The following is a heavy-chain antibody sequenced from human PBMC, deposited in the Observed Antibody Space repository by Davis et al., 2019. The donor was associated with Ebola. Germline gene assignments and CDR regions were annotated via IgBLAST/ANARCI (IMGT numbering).Heavy chain of an antibody. CDR2: ISSSGSTI. V-gene: IGHV3-11*01. J-gene: IGHJ4*02. CDR3: ARESQLWLRSFDY. D-gene: IGHD5-18*01. Sequence: GESLKIPCAASGFTFSDYYMSWIRQAPGKGLDWVSYISSSGSTIYYADSVKGRFTISRHNSKNTLYLQMNSLRAEDTAVYYCARESQLWLRSFDYWGQGTLVTVSS. CDR1: GFTFSDYY.